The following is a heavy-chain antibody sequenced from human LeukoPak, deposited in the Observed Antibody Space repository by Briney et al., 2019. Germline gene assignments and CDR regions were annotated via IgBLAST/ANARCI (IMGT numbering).Heavy chain of an antibody. J-gene: IGHJ4*02. V-gene: IGHV3-9*01. CDR1: GFTFDDYA. Sequence: GGSLRLSCAASGFTFDDYAMHWVRQAPGKGLEWVSGISWNSGSIGYADSVKGRFTISRDNAKNSLYLQMNSLRAEDTALYYCAKVGGGSIAHFDYWGQGTLVTVSS. CDR3: AKVGGGSIAHFDY. D-gene: IGHD3-16*01. CDR2: ISWNSGSI.